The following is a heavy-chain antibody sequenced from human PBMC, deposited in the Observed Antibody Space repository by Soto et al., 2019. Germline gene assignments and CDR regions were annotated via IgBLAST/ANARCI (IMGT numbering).Heavy chain of an antibody. Sequence: EVQLLESGGGLVQPAGSLILACAASGFTFRDHYMDCVRQPPGKGLEWVGRIRNRGQSHIADYAASVKGRFTMSRDDSENSLHLQMNSLKNDDTAVYYCARDTHTALAYWGQGTLVTVSS. D-gene: IGHD2-2*02. CDR2: IRNRGQSHIA. CDR3: ARDTHTALAY. V-gene: IGHV3-72*01. J-gene: IGHJ4*02. CDR1: GFTFRDHY.